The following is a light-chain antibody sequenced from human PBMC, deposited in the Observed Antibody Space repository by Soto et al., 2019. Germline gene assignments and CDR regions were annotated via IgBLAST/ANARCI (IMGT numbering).Light chain of an antibody. CDR3: QQRINWPT. J-gene: IGKJ5*01. CDR2: DAS. CDR1: QSVSSY. V-gene: IGKV3-11*01. Sequence: EIVLTQSPATLSLSPGERATLSCRASQSVSSYLAWYQQKPGQAPRLLIYDASNRASGIPARFSGSGSGTEFTLTINSLGPEDFAVYYCQQRINWPTFGQGTRLEIK.